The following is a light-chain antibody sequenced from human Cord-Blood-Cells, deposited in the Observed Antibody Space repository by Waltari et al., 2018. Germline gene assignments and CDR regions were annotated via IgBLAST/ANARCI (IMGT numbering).Light chain of an antibody. J-gene: IGKJ5*01. V-gene: IGKV3-20*01. CDR1: QSVSSSY. CDR3: QQYGSSPST. CDR2: GAS. Sequence: EIVLTQSPGTLSLSPGERATLSCRASQSVSSSYLAWYQQKPGQAPSLLIYGASSRATGIPDRFSGSGSWTDFTLPISRLEPVDFAVYYCQQYGSSPSTFGQGTRLEMK.